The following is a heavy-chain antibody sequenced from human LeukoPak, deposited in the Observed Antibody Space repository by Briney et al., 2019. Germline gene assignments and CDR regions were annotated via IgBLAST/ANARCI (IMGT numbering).Heavy chain of an antibody. CDR3: ARVGSGYDFRIDY. V-gene: IGHV4-59*01. Sequence: TSETLSLTCTVSGGSISSYYWSWIRQPPGKGLEWIGYIYYSGSTNYNPSLKSRVTISVDTSKNQFSLKLSSVTAADTAVYYCARVGSGYDFRIDYWGQGTLVTVSS. D-gene: IGHD5-12*01. J-gene: IGHJ4*02. CDR1: GGSISSYY. CDR2: IYYSGST.